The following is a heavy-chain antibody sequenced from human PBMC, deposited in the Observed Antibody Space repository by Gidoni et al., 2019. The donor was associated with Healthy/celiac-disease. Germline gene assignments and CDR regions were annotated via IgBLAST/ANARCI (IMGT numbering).Heavy chain of an antibody. CDR2: IYYSGST. J-gene: IGHJ4*02. CDR1: DGPISRGGYY. CDR3: ARDGGGPTYFDY. D-gene: IGHD3-16*01. Sequence: QVQLQESGPGLVKPSQTLSLPCTVSDGPISRGGYYWSWIRQHPGKGLEWIGYIYYSGSTYYNPSLKSRVTISVDTSKNQFSLKLSSVTAADTAVYYCARDGGGPTYFDYWGQGTLVTVSS. V-gene: IGHV4-31*03.